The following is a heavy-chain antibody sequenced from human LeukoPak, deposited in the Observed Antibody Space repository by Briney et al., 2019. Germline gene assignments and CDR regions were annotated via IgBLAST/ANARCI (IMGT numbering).Heavy chain of an antibody. V-gene: IGHV1-58*02. CDR1: GFTFTGSA. CDR2: IVVGSGNT. J-gene: IGHJ4*02. CDR3: AAVPSYYYDSSGYYFDY. Sequence: SVKVSCKASGFTFTGSAMQWVRQARGQRLEWIGWIVVGSGNTNYAQKFQERVTITRDMSTSTAYMELSSLRSEDTAVYYCAAVPSYYYDSSGYYFDYWGQGTLVTVSS. D-gene: IGHD3-22*01.